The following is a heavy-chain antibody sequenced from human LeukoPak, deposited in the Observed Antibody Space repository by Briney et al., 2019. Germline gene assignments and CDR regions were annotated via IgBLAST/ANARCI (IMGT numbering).Heavy chain of an antibody. CDR3: AKGGDGYNYNFDY. V-gene: IGHV3-23*01. CDR1: GFTFSDYA. CDR2: ISGSGGSI. J-gene: IGHJ4*02. D-gene: IGHD5-24*01. Sequence: PGGSLRLSCTASGFTFSDYAMSWVRQAPGKGLEWVSGISGSGGSIRYADSVKGRFIISRDNSKNTLYLQMNSLRAEDTAVYYCAKGGDGYNYNFDYWGQETLVTVSS.